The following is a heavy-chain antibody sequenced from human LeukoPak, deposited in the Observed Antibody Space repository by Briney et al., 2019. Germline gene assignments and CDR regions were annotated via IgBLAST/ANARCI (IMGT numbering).Heavy chain of an antibody. Sequence: GRSLRLSCAASGFTFSSYGMHWVRQAPGKGLEWVAVISYDGYNKYYADSVKGRFTISRDDSKNTLYLQMNSLRAEDTAVYYCAKDRCSGVSCYSYYFDYWGQGTLVTVSS. D-gene: IGHD2-15*01. CDR2: ISYDGYNK. V-gene: IGHV3-30*18. CDR3: AKDRCSGVSCYSYYFDY. J-gene: IGHJ4*02. CDR1: GFTFSSYG.